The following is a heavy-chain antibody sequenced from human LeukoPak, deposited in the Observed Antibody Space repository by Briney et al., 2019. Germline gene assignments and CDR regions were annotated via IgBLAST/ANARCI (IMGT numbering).Heavy chain of an antibody. CDR2: ISAYNGNT. Sequence: ASVKVSCKASGGTFSSYAISWVRQAPGQGLEWMGWISAYNGNTNYAQKLQGRVTMTTDTSTSTAYMELRSLRSDDTAVYYCARPRYSSSLPAFDIWGQGTMVTVSS. CDR1: GGTFSSYA. V-gene: IGHV1-18*01. J-gene: IGHJ3*02. CDR3: ARPRYSSSLPAFDI. D-gene: IGHD6-6*01.